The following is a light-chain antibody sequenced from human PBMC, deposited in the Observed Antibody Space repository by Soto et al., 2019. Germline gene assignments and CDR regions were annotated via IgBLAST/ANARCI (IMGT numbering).Light chain of an antibody. CDR2: SAS. CDR3: LQHDSYPWT. V-gene: IGKV1-6*01. Sequence: AIQMTQSPSSLSAFVGDSVTITCRASQDIKDEVGWYQQKPGKAPRLLIFSASSLQSGVPSRFRGSGTGTDFTLTISGLQAADFATYYCLQHDSYPWTFCQGTKVESK. J-gene: IGKJ1*01. CDR1: QDIKDE.